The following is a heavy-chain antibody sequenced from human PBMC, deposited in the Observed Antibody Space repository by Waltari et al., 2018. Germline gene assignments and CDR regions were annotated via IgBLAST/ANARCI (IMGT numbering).Heavy chain of an antibody. CDR1: GCSISSGSSY. D-gene: IGHD3-16*02. Sequence: QVQLQESGPGLVKPSQTLSLTCTVSGCSISSGSSYWSWIRQPAGKGLVWIGYIYTSGSTKYTPSLKSRVTISVDTSKNQFSLKLSSVTAADTAVYYCARMITFGGVIVIGGVGAFDIWGQGTMVTVSS. V-gene: IGHV4-61*09. CDR2: IYTSGST. J-gene: IGHJ3*02. CDR3: ARMITFGGVIVIGGVGAFDI.